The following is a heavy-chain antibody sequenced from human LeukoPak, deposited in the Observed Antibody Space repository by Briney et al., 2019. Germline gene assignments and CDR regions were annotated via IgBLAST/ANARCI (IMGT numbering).Heavy chain of an antibody. CDR3: ARDNYDILTGSTYYYYYYYMDV. J-gene: IGHJ6*03. D-gene: IGHD3-9*01. CDR2: ISFDGGNK. Sequence: QAGGSLRLSCVASGFTFSRYDMHWVRQAPGKGLQWVAVISFDGGNKIYADSVKGRFTISRGNAKNSLCLQMNSLRVEDTAVYYCARDNYDILTGSTYYYYYYYMDVWGKGTTVTVSS. CDR1: GFTFSRYD. V-gene: IGHV3-30-3*01.